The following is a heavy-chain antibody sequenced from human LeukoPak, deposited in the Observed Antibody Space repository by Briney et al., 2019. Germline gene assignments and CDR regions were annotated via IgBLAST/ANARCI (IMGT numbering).Heavy chain of an antibody. J-gene: IGHJ3*01. CDR3: ATLSGSPDAFDV. V-gene: IGHV3-74*01. CDR1: GFTFSTNW. Sequence: GGSLRLSCAASGFTFSTNWMHWVRQAPGKGLVWVARIASDGSTTHYADSVKGRFTISRDNAKNTLYLQMNSLTVEDTAVYYCATLSGSPDAFDVWGQGTMVTVS. CDR2: IASDGSTT. D-gene: IGHD1-26*01.